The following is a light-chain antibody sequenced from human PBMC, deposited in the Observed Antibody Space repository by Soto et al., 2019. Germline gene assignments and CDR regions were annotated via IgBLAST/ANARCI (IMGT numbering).Light chain of an antibody. CDR2: GNS. CDR3: QSYDSRLGGWV. J-gene: IGLJ3*02. CDR1: SSNIGAGYD. Sequence: QSVLTQPPSVSGAPGQRVTISCTESSSNIGAGYDVHWYQQLPGTAPKLLIYGNSNRPSGVPDRFSGSKSGTSASLAITGLQAEDEADYYCQSYDSRLGGWVFGGGTKLTVL. V-gene: IGLV1-40*01.